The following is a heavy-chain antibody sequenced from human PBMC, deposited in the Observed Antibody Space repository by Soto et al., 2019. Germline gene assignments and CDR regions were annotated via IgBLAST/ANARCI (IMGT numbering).Heavy chain of an antibody. Sequence: SVKHYCKASGGTFSSYAISWVRQAPGQGLEWMGGIIPIFGTANYAQKFQGRVTITADESTSTAYMELSSLRSEDTAVYYCAGYCSSTSCYHFDWFDPWGQGTLVTVSS. CDR2: IIPIFGTA. CDR1: GGTFSSYA. V-gene: IGHV1-69*13. D-gene: IGHD2-2*01. CDR3: AGYCSSTSCYHFDWFDP. J-gene: IGHJ5*02.